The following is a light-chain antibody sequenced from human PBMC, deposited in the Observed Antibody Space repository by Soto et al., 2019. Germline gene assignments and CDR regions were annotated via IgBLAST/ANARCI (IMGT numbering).Light chain of an antibody. CDR2: SNN. CDR1: SSNIGSNT. CDR3: AAWDDSLNGWV. J-gene: IGLJ3*02. V-gene: IGLV1-44*01. Sequence: QSVLTQPPSASGTPVQRVSISCSGSSSNIGSNTVNWHQQLPGTAPKLLIYSNNERPSGVPDRFSGSKSGTSASLAISGLQSEDEADYYCAAWDDSLNGWVFGGGTKLPVL.